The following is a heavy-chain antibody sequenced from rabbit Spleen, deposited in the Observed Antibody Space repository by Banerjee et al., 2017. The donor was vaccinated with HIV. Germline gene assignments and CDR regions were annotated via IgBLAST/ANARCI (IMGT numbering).Heavy chain of an antibody. CDR2: IDVGAGST. V-gene: IGHV1S7*01. D-gene: IGHD7-1*01. CDR3: ARAGYAGYGPYIDGYFDL. CDR1: GFDFRRYY. Sequence: QVKETGGGLVQPGGSLTLSCKASGFDFRRYYLTWVRQAPGKGLEWIGIIDVGAGSTDYASWVNGRFTISSDNAQNTVDLQMSGLTAADTATYFCARAGYAGYGPYIDGYFDLWGQGTLVTVS. J-gene: IGHJ4*01.